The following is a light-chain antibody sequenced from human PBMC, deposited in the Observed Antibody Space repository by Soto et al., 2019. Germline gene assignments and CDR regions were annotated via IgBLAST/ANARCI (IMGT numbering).Light chain of an antibody. Sequence: QSALTQPPSVSGSPGQSVAISCTGTSNDIGAYNRVSWYQQPPGTAPKLMIYDVNYRPSGVPDCFFGSKFGKTAFLNIFWLQADDEADYYRSSFTSSNTYVFGTGTKVTVL. J-gene: IGLJ1*01. CDR1: SNDIGAYNR. V-gene: IGLV2-18*02. CDR3: SSFTSSNTYV. CDR2: DVN.